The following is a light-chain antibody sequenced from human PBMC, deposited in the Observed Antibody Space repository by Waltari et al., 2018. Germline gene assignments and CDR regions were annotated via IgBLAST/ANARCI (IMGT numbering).Light chain of an antibody. J-gene: IGKJ5*01. Sequence: EIVLTQSPATLSLSPGERATLPCRPSQSVSSYLAWYHQKPGQAPRLLIYDAANRATGIPARFSGSGSGTDFTLTISSLEPEDFAVYYCQQRSNWPPITFGQGTRLEIK. CDR1: QSVSSY. V-gene: IGKV3-11*01. CDR3: QQRSNWPPIT. CDR2: DAA.